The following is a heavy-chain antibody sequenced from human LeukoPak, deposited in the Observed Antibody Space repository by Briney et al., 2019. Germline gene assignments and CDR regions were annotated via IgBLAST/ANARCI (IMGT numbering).Heavy chain of an antibody. CDR2: IYYSGST. Sequence: PSETLSLTCTVSGGSISSSSYYWGWIRQPPGKGLEWIGSIYYSGSTYYNPSLKSRVTISVDTSKNQFSLKLSSVTAADTAVYYCSAPGTTDLRALGYWGQGTQVTVSS. D-gene: IGHD2/OR15-2a*01. CDR1: GGSISSSSYY. J-gene: IGHJ4*02. V-gene: IGHV4-39*01. CDR3: SAPGTTDLRALGY.